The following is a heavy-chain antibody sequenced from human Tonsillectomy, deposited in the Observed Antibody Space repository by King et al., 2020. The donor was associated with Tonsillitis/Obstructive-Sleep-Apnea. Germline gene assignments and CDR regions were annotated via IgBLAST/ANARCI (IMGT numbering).Heavy chain of an antibody. V-gene: IGHV1-24*01. Sequence: QLVQSGAEVRKPGASVKVSCKVSGYTLTELSMHWVRQTPGKGLERMGNFDPEDGETIYAQRFQGRVTMTEDTSTDTAYMELSSLRSEDTAVYYCATAPIAAATSIFDYWGQGTLVTVSS. CDR1: GYTLTELS. CDR3: ATAPIAAATSIFDY. CDR2: FDPEDGET. D-gene: IGHD6-13*01. J-gene: IGHJ4*02.